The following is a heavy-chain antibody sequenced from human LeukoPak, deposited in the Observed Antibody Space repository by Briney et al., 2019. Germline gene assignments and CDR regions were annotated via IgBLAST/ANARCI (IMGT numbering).Heavy chain of an antibody. CDR2: IYSGGST. CDR3: TTDPPRASVGATFIDY. D-gene: IGHD1-26*01. V-gene: IGHV3-53*01. CDR1: GFTVSSNY. Sequence: GGSLRLSCAASGFTVSSNYMSWVRQAPGKGLEWVSVIYSGGSTYYADSVKGRFTISRDNSKNTLYLQMNSLRAEDTAVYYCTTDPPRASVGATFIDYWGQGTLVTVSS. J-gene: IGHJ4*02.